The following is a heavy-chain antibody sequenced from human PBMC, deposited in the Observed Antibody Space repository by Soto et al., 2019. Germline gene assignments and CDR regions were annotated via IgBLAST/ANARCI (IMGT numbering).Heavy chain of an antibody. CDR1: GGTFSSYA. J-gene: IGHJ6*02. D-gene: IGHD6-13*01. CDR2: IIPIVGTA. V-gene: IGHV1-69*01. CDR3: ARGESSCYHQYYYGMDV. Sequence: QVQLVQSGAEVKKPGSSVKVSCKASGGTFSSYAISWVRQAPGQGLEWMGGIIPIVGTANYAQKFQGRVTITADESTSTAYMELSSLRSEDTAVYYCARGESSCYHQYYYGMDVWGQGTTVTVSS.